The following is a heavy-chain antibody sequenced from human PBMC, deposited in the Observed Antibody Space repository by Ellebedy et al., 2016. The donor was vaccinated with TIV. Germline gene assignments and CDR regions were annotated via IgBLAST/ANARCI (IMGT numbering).Heavy chain of an antibody. CDR3: VRDLHWAFDI. CDR2: IPRDSDAM. CDR1: GFIFSSVS. J-gene: IGHJ3*02. Sequence: GESLKISCSASGFIFSSVSMNWVRQAPGKGLEWVSYIPRDSDAMSYADSVKGRFTISRDNAKNSLYLQMNSLRDADTAVYYCVRDLHWAFDIWGQGTVVTVSS. V-gene: IGHV3-48*02. D-gene: IGHD1-1*01.